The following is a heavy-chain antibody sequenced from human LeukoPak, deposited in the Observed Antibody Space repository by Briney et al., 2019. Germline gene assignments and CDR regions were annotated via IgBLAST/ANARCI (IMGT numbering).Heavy chain of an antibody. CDR1: GYTFTSYG. J-gene: IGHJ4*02. CDR3: ARDQIPLAYCGGDCSLFDY. V-gene: IGHV1-18*01. CDR2: TSAYNGNT. Sequence: ASVKVSCKASGYTFTSYGISWVRQAPGQGLEWMGWTSAYNGNTNYAQKLQGRVTMTTDTSTSTAYMELRSLRSDDTAVYYCARDQIPLAYCGGDCSLFDYWGQGTLVTVSS. D-gene: IGHD2-21*02.